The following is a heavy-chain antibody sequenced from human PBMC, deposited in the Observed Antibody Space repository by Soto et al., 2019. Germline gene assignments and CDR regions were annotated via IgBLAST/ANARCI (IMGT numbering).Heavy chain of an antibody. V-gene: IGHV1-8*01. J-gene: IGHJ5*02. D-gene: IGHD2-2*01. CDR2: MNPYSGNT. CDR1: GYTFTTYD. CDR3: ARGHSVVVPAATIDP. Sequence: GASVKVSCKASGYTFTTYDISWVRQATGQGLEWMGWMNPYSGNTGFAQKFQGRVTVTRNTSISTAYMELSSLRSEDTAVYYCARGHSVVVPAATIDPWGQGTMVTVSS.